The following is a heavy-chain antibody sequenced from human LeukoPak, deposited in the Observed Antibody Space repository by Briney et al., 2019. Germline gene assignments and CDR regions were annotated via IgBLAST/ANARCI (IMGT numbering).Heavy chain of an antibody. D-gene: IGHD5-12*01. J-gene: IGHJ4*02. CDR2: INHSGST. V-gene: IGHV4-34*01. CDR3: ARGGNLRYSGYDF. Sequence: PSETLSLTCAVYGGSFSGYYWSWIRQPPGKGLEWIGEINHSGSTNYNPSLKSRVTISVDTSKNQFSLELSSVTAADTAVYYRARGGNLRYSGYDFWGQGTLVTVSS. CDR1: GGSFSGYY.